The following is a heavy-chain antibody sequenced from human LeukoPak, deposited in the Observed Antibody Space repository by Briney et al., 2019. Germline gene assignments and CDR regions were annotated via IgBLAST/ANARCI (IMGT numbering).Heavy chain of an antibody. CDR2: IYYSGST. V-gene: IGHV4-39*01. J-gene: IGHJ6*03. CDR3: ARQRGRYYYYMDV. Sequence: SETLSLTCAVSGGSNTTSHWWNWVRQPPGKGLEWIGSIYYSGSTYYNPSLKSRVTISVDTSKNQFSLKLSSVTAADTAVYYCARQRGRYYYYMDVWGKGTTVTVSS. CDR1: GGSNTTSHW.